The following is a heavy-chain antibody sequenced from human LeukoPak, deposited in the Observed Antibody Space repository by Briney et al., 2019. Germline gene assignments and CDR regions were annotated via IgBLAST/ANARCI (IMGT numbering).Heavy chain of an antibody. CDR1: GFTFSNYK. CDR3: ARARIAAPLLDY. Sequence: GGSLRLSCVASGFTFSNYKMNWVRQSPGKGLEWVSYISDHGKSRNYVDSVKGRFTISRDNAKNSLYLQMNSLRVEDTAIYFCARARIAAPLLDYWGQGTLVSVSS. J-gene: IGHJ4*02. V-gene: IGHV3-48*03. CDR2: ISDHGKSR. D-gene: IGHD6-13*01.